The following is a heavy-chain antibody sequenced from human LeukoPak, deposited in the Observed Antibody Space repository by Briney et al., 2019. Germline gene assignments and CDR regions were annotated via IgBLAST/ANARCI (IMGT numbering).Heavy chain of an antibody. V-gene: IGHV4-61*01. CDR3: ARHYYDSSGYNSYYYYYYMDV. J-gene: IGHJ6*03. CDR2: IYYSGST. D-gene: IGHD3-22*01. CDR1: GYSISSGYY. Sequence: SETLSLTCTVSGYSISSGYYWSWIRQPPGKGLEWIGYIYYSGSTNYNPSLKSRVTISVDTSKNQFSLKLSSVTAADTAVYYCARHYYDSSGYNSYYYYYYMDVWGKGTTVTVSS.